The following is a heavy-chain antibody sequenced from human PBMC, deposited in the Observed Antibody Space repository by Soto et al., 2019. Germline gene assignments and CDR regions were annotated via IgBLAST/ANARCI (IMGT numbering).Heavy chain of an antibody. J-gene: IGHJ5*02. CDR2: IIPIFGTA. Sequence: GASVRVSCKASGGTFSSYAISWVRQAPGQGLEWMGGIIPIFGTANYAQKFQGRVTITADESTSTAYMELSSLRSEDTAVYYCASDSNQYLNKYNWFDPWGQGTLVTVSS. V-gene: IGHV1-69*13. D-gene: IGHD4-4*01. CDR1: GGTFSSYA. CDR3: ASDSNQYLNKYNWFDP.